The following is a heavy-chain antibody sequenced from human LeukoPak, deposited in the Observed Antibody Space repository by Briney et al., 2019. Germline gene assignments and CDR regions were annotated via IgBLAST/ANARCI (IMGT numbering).Heavy chain of an antibody. CDR3: AKRSRRLTIVRGVPREDV. Sequence: GGSLRLSCAASGFTFSSYSMNWVRQAPGKGLEWVSSISSGTTYIYYADSVKGRSTISRDNAKNSLSLQMNSLRAEDTAVYYCAKRSRRLTIVRGVPREDVWGQGTTVTVSS. D-gene: IGHD3-10*01. V-gene: IGHV3-21*04. CDR1: GFTFSSYS. J-gene: IGHJ6*02. CDR2: ISSGTTYI.